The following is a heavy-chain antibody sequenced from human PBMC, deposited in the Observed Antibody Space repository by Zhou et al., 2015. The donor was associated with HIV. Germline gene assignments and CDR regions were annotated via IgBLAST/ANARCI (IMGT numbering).Heavy chain of an antibody. CDR3: TRGRWEVPDAY. Sequence: QVQLVQSGVEVKQPGASVKVSCKASGDSFTSYSITWVRQATGQRPEWMGWMNTNGGQTGYAQKFQGRVTMTRDTSINTAYMELSGLTSEDTAIYYCTRGRWEVPDAYWGQGSLVTVSP. V-gene: IGHV1-8*01. D-gene: IGHD1-26*01. CDR2: MNTNGGQT. J-gene: IGHJ4*02. CDR1: GDSFTSYS.